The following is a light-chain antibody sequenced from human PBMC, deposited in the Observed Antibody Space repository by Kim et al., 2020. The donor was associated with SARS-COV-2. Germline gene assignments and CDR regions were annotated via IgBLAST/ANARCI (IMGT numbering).Light chain of an antibody. CDR3: QHYDRSYTLT. CDR2: CAS. CDR1: QSVSTY. J-gene: IGKJ3*01. Sequence: EIVLTQSPGTLSLSPGERATLSYRASQSVSTYLAWYQQKPGQAPMLLIYCASSRATGIPDTFSGSGSGKDFPLTNSRLEPEDLALYYCQHYDRSYTLTFGHGTKVDIK. V-gene: IGKV3-20*01.